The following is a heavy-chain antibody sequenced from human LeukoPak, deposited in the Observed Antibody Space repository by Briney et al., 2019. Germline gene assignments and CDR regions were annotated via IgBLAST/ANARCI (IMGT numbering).Heavy chain of an antibody. CDR2: IYHSGST. V-gene: IGHV4-30-2*01. Sequence: RPSQTLSLTCAVSGGSISSGGYSWSWIRQPPGKGLEWIGYIYHSGSTYYNPSLKSRVTISVDRSKNQFSLKLSSVTAADTAVYYCARGGIVVVTANSPRGAFDIWGQGTMVTVSS. D-gene: IGHD2-21*02. J-gene: IGHJ3*02. CDR3: ARGGIVVVTANSPRGAFDI. CDR1: GGSISSGGYS.